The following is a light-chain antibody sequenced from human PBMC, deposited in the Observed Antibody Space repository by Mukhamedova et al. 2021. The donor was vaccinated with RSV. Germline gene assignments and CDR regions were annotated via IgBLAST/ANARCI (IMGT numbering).Light chain of an antibody. Sequence: GHQNVHWYQQRPGQAPVLVLFDDSVRPSGIPERFSGSNSGNTATLTITRVEAGDEAAYYCQVLRSTVDHVVFGGGTTLTVL. J-gene: IGLJ3*02. CDR2: DDS. V-gene: IGLV3-21*02. CDR3: QVLRSTVDHVV. CDR1: GHQN.